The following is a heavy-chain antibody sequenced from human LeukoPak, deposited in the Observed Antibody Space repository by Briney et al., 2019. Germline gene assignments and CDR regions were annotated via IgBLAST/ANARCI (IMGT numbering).Heavy chain of an antibody. V-gene: IGHV3-11*04. D-gene: IGHD3-22*01. J-gene: IGHJ6*03. CDR2: ISSSGSTI. CDR1: GGSISSSSYY. CDR3: ARDDDSSVYYYYMDV. Sequence: LSLTCTVSGGSISSSSYYWGWIRQPPGKGLEWVSYISSSGSTIYYADSVKGRFTISRDNAKNSLYLQMNSLRAEDTAVYYCARDDDSSVYYYYMDVWGKGTTVTVSS.